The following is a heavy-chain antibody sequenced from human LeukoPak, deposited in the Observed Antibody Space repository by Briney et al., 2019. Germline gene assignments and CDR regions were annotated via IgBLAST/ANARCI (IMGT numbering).Heavy chain of an antibody. CDR2: FDPEDGET. D-gene: IGHD6-19*01. Sequence: GASVKVSCKVSGYTLTELSMHWVRQAPGKGLEWMGGFDPEDGETFYAQKFQGRVTMTRDMSTSTVYMELSSLRSEDTAVYYCATTVAGHYYYFDYWGQGTLVTVSS. V-gene: IGHV1-24*01. CDR3: ATTVAGHYYYFDY. J-gene: IGHJ4*02. CDR1: GYTLTELS.